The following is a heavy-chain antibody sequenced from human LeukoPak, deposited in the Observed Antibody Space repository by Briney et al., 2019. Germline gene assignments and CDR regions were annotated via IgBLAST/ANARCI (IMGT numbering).Heavy chain of an antibody. Sequence: GESLKISCKGSGYSFTSYWIGWVRQMPGKGLEWMGIIYPGDSDTRYSPSFQGQVTISADKSISTAYLQWSSLKASDTAMYYCARRRYGDYAFPVPFDYWGQGTLVTVSS. CDR1: GYSFTSYW. J-gene: IGHJ4*02. V-gene: IGHV5-51*01. D-gene: IGHD4-17*01. CDR2: IYPGDSDT. CDR3: ARRRYGDYAFPVPFDY.